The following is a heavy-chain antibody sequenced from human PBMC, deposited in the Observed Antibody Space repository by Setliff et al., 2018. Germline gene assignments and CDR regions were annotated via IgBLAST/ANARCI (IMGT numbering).Heavy chain of an antibody. Sequence: GGSLRLSCAASGFIFDDYAMHWVRQAPGKGLEWVSAINTGGDTTYYADYVKGRFTISRDNSKNTLYLQMSSLRVDDAAVYYCAKRFPDGYSHGRYFDYWGQGTLVTVSS. CDR1: GFIFDDYA. J-gene: IGHJ4*02. CDR3: AKRFPDGYSHGRYFDY. CDR2: INTGGDTT. V-gene: IGHV3-23*01. D-gene: IGHD5-18*01.